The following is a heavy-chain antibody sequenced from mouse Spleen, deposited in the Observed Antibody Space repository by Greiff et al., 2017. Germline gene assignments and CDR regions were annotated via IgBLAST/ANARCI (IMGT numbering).Heavy chain of an antibody. CDR2: ISSGSSTI. D-gene: IGHD2-14*01. Sequence: EVKLMESGGGLVKPGGSLKLSCAASGFTFSDYGMHWVRQAPEKGLEWVAYISSGSSTIYYADTLKGRFTISRDNAKNTLFLQMTSLRSEDTAMDYCARGDRYYAMDYWGQGTSVTVSS. CDR3: ARGDRYYAMDY. CDR1: GFTFSDYG. V-gene: IGHV5-17*01. J-gene: IGHJ4*01.